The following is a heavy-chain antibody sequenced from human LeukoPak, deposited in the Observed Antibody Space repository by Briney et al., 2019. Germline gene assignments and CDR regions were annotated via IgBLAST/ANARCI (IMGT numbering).Heavy chain of an antibody. CDR3: ARSSIAVAGNAGDGSDY. CDR2: INPNSGGT. V-gene: IGHV1-2*02. J-gene: IGHJ4*02. Sequence: ASVKVSFKASGYTFTGYYMHWVRQAPGQGLEWMGWINPNSGGTNYAQKFQGRVTMTRDTSISTAYMELSRLRSDDTAVYYCARSSIAVAGNAGDGSDYWGQGTLVTVSS. CDR1: GYTFTGYY. D-gene: IGHD6-19*01.